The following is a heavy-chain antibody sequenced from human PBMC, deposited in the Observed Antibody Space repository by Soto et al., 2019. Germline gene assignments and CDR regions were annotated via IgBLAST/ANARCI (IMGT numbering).Heavy chain of an antibody. D-gene: IGHD6-13*01. CDR3: AKVAKRAAAGRYEYYKYGMDV. Sequence: LRLSCAASGFAFSTYAMTWVRQAPGKGLEWVSVISGSGGSSYYAASVKGRFTISRDNSKNTLYLQMNGLRAEDTALYYCAKVAKRAAAGRYEYYKYGMDVWGQGTTVTVSS. CDR1: GFAFSTYA. V-gene: IGHV3-23*01. J-gene: IGHJ6*02. CDR2: ISGSGGSS.